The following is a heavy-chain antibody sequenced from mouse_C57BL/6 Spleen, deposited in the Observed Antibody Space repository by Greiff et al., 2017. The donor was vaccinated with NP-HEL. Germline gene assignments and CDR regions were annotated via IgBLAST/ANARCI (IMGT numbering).Heavy chain of an antibody. D-gene: IGHD1-1*01. Sequence: VQLQQSDAELVKPGASVKLSCTVSGYTFTGHTIHWMKQRPEQSLEWIGYINPRDGSTKYTEKFKGKATLSADKSSSTAYLQRNSLTSQDSEVYFCARKTYGSSPYYFDYWGQGTTLTVSS. V-gene: IGHV1-78*01. CDR1: GYTFTGHT. CDR3: ARKTYGSSPYYFDY. J-gene: IGHJ2*01. CDR2: INPRDGST.